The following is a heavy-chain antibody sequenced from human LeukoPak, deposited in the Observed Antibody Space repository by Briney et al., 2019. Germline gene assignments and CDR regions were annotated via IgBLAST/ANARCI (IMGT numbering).Heavy chain of an antibody. J-gene: IGHJ6*02. V-gene: IGHV3-30*18. CDR3: AKVRGLYGRGFYAMDV. D-gene: IGHD2-8*01. Sequence: GGFLRLSCTASGFTFSDFGIHWVRQAPGKGLDWVAGISYDGNPKYYADSVRGRFIISRDNSNNTLYLQLNSLRPDDTAVYYCAKVRGLYGRGFYAMDVWGQGTTVTVAS. CDR1: GFTFSDFG. CDR2: ISYDGNPK.